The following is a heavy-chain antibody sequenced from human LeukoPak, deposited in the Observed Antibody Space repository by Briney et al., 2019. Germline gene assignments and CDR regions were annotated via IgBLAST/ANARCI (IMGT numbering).Heavy chain of an antibody. J-gene: IGHJ6*02. CDR1: GYTFTTYY. V-gene: IGHV1-46*01. CDR3: ASQLCSSASCYYFYGLGV. CDR2: INPSGGST. D-gene: IGHD2-2*01. Sequence: ASVKVSCKASGYTFTTYYMHWVRQAPGQGLEWMGIINPSGGSTTYAQKFQGRVTMTRDTSTSTVYMELSSLTSEDTAVYYCASQLCSSASCYYFYGLGVWGQGTTVTVSS.